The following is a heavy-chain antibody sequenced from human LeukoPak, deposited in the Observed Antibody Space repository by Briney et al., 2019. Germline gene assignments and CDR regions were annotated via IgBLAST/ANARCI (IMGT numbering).Heavy chain of an antibody. Sequence: GASVKVSCKASGYTFTGYYMHWVRQAPGQGLEWMGWINPNSGGTNYAQKFQGRVTMTRDTSISTAYMELSRLRSDDTAVYYCAREHALDSSGWPFDYWGQGTLVTVSS. CDR3: AREHALDSSGWPFDY. CDR2: INPNSGGT. V-gene: IGHV1-2*02. D-gene: IGHD6-19*01. CDR1: GYTFTGYY. J-gene: IGHJ4*02.